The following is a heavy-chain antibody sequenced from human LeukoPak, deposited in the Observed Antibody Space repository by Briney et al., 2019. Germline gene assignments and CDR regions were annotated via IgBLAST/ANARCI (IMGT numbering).Heavy chain of an antibody. J-gene: IGHJ5*02. CDR2: INSDGSST. D-gene: IGHD6-19*01. Sequence: GGSLRLSCAASGFTFSSYWMHWVRQAPGKGPVWVSRINSDGSSTSYADSVKGRFTISRDNAKNTLYLQMNSLRAEDTAVYYCARPYPRYSSGWHPTGDWFDPWGQGTLVTVSS. V-gene: IGHV3-74*01. CDR3: ARPYPRYSSGWHPTGDWFDP. CDR1: GFTFSSYW.